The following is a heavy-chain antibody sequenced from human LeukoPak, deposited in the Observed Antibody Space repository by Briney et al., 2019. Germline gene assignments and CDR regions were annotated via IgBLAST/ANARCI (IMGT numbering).Heavy chain of an antibody. CDR3: ARDRGYLDGFDI. J-gene: IGHJ3*02. V-gene: IGHV4-59*01. CDR1: GASITNYY. CDR2: IYYSGST. Sequence: SETLSLTCTVSGASITNYYWSWLRQPPGKGLEWIGYIYYSGSTNYNPSLNSRVTISIDKSYKQFSLKLNSVTAADTAVYYCARDRGYLDGFDIWGQGTMVTVSS. D-gene: IGHD3-10*01.